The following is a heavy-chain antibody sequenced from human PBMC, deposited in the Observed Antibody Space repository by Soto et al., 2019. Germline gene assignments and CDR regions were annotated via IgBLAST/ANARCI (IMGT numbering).Heavy chain of an antibody. D-gene: IGHD3-10*01. Sequence: EVQLVESGGGLVKPGGSLRLSCAASGFTFSSYSMNWVRQAPGKGLEWVSSISSSSSYIYYADSVKGRFTISRDNAKNSLYLQMNSLRAEDTAVYYCARVRRFGESKRYYFDYWGQGTLVTVSS. CDR2: ISSSSSYI. CDR1: GFTFSSYS. V-gene: IGHV3-21*01. J-gene: IGHJ4*02. CDR3: ARVRRFGESKRYYFDY.